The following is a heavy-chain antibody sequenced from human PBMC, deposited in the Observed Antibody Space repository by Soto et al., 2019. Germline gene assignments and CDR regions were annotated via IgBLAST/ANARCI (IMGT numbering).Heavy chain of an antibody. CDR2: IDTSSSYI. J-gene: IGHJ5*02. D-gene: IGHD1-1*01. CDR3: ARGLEYGWFDP. V-gene: IGHV3-21*01. CDR1: GFTFSTYT. Sequence: EVQLVESGGGLVKPGGSLRLSCAASGFTFSTYTMNWVRQAPGKGLEWVSSIDTSSSYIYYGDSVKGRFTISRDNARNSLYLQMNSLTAEDTAVYYCARGLEYGWFDPWGQGSLVTVSS.